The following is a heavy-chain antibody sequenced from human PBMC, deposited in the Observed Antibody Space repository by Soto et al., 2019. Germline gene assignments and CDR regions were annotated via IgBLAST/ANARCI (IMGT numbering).Heavy chain of an antibody. J-gene: IGHJ4*02. V-gene: IGHV3-74*01. D-gene: IGHD3-10*01. CDR3: ARGASGRFYFDY. CDR1: GFTFSSYW. CDR2: IKGDASSV. Sequence: GGSLRLSCEASGFTFSSYWMHWVRQAPGKGLVWISRIKGDASSVNYAASVKGRFTISRDNAKNTLYLQTNSLSAEDTALYYCARGASGRFYFDYWGQGTLVTVSS.